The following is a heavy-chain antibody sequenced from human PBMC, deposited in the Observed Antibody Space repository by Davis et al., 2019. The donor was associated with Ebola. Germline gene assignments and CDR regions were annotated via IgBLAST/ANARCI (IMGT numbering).Heavy chain of an antibody. CDR3: ARDGSNSYFDY. J-gene: IGHJ4*02. CDR2: IGSTTNFI. D-gene: IGHD6-6*01. V-gene: IGHV3-21*01. Sequence: GESLKIPCAASGFSISSHSMNWVRQAPGKGLECVSSIGSTTNFIYYAASVKGRFTISRDNAKNSLYLQMNSLRAEDTAVYYCARDGSNSYFDYWGQGNLVTVSS. CDR1: GFSISSHS.